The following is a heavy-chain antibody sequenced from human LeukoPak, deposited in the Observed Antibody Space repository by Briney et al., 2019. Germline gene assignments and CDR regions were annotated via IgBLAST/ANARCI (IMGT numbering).Heavy chain of an antibody. V-gene: IGHV4-38-2*02. CDR3: AESSSSGQLFDY. Sequence: ASETLSHTCTVSGYSIISGYYWGWIGQPPGKGLEWIGSIYRSGSTYYNPSLKSRVTISVDTSKNQFSLKLSSVTAADTAVCYCAESSSSGQLFDYWGQGTLVTVSS. CDR1: GYSIISGYY. J-gene: IGHJ4*02. D-gene: IGHD6-6*01. CDR2: IYRSGST.